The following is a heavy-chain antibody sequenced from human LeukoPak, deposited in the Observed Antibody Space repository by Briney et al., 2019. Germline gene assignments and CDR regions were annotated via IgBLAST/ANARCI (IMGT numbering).Heavy chain of an antibody. V-gene: IGHV4-39*01. D-gene: IGHD2-2*01. J-gene: IGHJ4*02. CDR3: ARHLRTTSWFDY. CDR2: IYYSGST. Sequence: SETLSLTCTVSGGSISSGSYDWGRIRQPPGKGLEWIGNIYYSGSTFYNPSLKSRVTISLDTSENHFSLRLTSVTAADTAVYYCARHLRTTSWFDYWGQGTLVTVSS. CDR1: GGSISSGSYD.